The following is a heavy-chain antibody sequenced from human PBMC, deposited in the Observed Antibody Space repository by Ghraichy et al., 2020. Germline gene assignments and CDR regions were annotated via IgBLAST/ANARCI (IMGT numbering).Heavy chain of an antibody. J-gene: IGHJ4*02. Sequence: SETLSLTCTVSGGSITTTNWWHWVRQPPGKGLEWIGEVYQSGTTKYNPSLKSRVTLSVDKSKNQFSLKLNSVTAADTAVYYCAREGVAASFDAWGQGTLVTVSS. CDR3: AREGVAASFDA. V-gene: IGHV4-4*02. D-gene: IGHD6-19*01. CDR2: VYQSGTT. CDR1: GGSITTTNW.